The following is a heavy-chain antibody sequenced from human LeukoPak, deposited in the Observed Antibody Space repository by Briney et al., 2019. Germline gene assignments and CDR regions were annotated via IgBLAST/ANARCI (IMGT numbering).Heavy chain of an antibody. CDR2: ISSSGSTI. Sequence: GSLRLSCAASGFTFSSYEMNWVRQAPGKGLEWVSYISSSGSTIYYADSVKGRFTISRDNAKNSLYLQMNSLRAEDTAVYYCARDRGDYDFWSGSFDYWGQGTLVTVSS. D-gene: IGHD3-3*01. V-gene: IGHV3-48*03. CDR1: GFTFSSYE. J-gene: IGHJ4*02. CDR3: ARDRGDYDFWSGSFDY.